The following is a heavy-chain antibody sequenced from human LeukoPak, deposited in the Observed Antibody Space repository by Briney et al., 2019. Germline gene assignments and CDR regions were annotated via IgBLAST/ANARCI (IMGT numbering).Heavy chain of an antibody. CDR1: GYTFSSYW. CDR2: INPGDSDT. D-gene: IGHD5-12*01. Sequence: GESLKISCKDSGYTFSSYWIGWVRQMPGQGLEWMGIINPGDSDTRYSPSFQGQVIISADKSISTAYLQWSSLKASDTAVYYCVRQQIVARFYCYGMDVWGQGTTVTVSS. CDR3: VRQQIVARFYCYGMDV. V-gene: IGHV5-51*01. J-gene: IGHJ6*02.